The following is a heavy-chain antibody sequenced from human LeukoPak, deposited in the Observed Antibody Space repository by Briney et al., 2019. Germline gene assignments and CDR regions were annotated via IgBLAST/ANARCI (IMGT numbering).Heavy chain of an antibody. CDR1: GYTFTNFG. J-gene: IGHJ5*02. Sequence: ASVKVSCKASGYTFTNFGISWVRQAPGQGLEWMGWISAYNGNTNYAQKLQGRVTMTTDTSTSTAYMELRSLRSDDTAVYYCARKVVRHVDWFDPWGQGTLVTVSS. D-gene: IGHD2-2*01. V-gene: IGHV1-18*01. CDR3: ARKVVRHVDWFDP. CDR2: ISAYNGNT.